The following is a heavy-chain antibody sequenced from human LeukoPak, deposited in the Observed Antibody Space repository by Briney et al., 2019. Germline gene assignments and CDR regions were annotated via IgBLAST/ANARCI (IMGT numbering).Heavy chain of an antibody. Sequence: GGSLRLSCAASGFTFSSYWMHWVRQAPGKGLVWVSRINSDGSSTSYADSVKGRFTISRDNAKNSLYLQMNSLRAEDTAVYYCARDVAARPDTYYFDYWGQGTLVTVSS. CDR3: ARDVAARPDTYYFDY. V-gene: IGHV3-74*01. CDR2: INSDGSST. J-gene: IGHJ4*02. CDR1: GFTFSSYW. D-gene: IGHD6-6*01.